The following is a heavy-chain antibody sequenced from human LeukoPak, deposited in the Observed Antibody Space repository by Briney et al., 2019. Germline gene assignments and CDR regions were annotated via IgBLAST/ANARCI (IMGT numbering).Heavy chain of an antibody. D-gene: IGHD2-2*02. CDR2: ISAYNGNT. Sequence: ASVKVSCKASGYTFTSYGISWVRQAPGQGLEWMGWISAYNGNTNYAQKLQGRATMTTDTSTSTAYMELRSLRSDDTAVYYCARDLRYCSSTSCYRQIGWFDPWGQGTLVTVSS. CDR3: ARDLRYCSSTSCYRQIGWFDP. CDR1: GYTFTSYG. V-gene: IGHV1-18*01. J-gene: IGHJ5*02.